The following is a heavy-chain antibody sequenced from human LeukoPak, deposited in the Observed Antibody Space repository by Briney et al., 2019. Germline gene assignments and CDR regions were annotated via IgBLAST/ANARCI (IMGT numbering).Heavy chain of an antibody. J-gene: IGHJ5*02. CDR3: ARVAWIVGVTRWFDP. D-gene: IGHD1-26*01. CDR1: GGTFSSYA. CDR2: IIPILVIA. Sequence: RASVKVSCKASGGTFSSYAISWVRQAPGQGLEWMGRIIPILVIANYAQKFQGRVTITADKSTSTAYMELSSLRSEDTAVYYCARVAWIVGVTRWFDPWGQGTLVTVSS. V-gene: IGHV1-69*04.